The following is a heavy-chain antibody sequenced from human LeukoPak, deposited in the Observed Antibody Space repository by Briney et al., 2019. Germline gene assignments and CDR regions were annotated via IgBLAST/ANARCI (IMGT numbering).Heavy chain of an antibody. CDR3: ARLPYYYDSSGYRDY. V-gene: IGHV4-59*08. CDR2: IYYSGST. D-gene: IGHD3-22*01. J-gene: IGHJ4*02. Sequence: SETLSLTCTVSGGSISSYYWSWLRQPPGEGLEWIGYIYYSGSTNYNPSLKSRVTISVDTSKNQFSLKLSSVTAADTAVYYCARLPYYYDSSGYRDYWGQGTLVTVSS. CDR1: GGSISSYY.